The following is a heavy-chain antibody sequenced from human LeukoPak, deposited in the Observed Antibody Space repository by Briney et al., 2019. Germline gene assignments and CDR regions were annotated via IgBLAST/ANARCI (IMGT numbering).Heavy chain of an antibody. V-gene: IGHV4-31*03. CDR1: GGSISSGTYY. CDR3: ARAQAGSGDPFDY. J-gene: IGHJ4*02. D-gene: IGHD3-10*01. Sequence: SETLSLTCSVSGGSISSGTYYWSWIRQLPGTGLEWIGYISNSGSTFHNPSLKSRLTISLHTSKNQFSLQLYSVTAADTAIYYCARAQAGSGDPFDYWGLGTLVTVSS. CDR2: ISNSGST.